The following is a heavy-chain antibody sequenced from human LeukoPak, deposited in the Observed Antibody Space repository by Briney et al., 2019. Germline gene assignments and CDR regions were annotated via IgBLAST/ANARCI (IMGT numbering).Heavy chain of an antibody. CDR3: ARKTDSGGQGDF. Sequence: GGSLRLSCAASGFTVSRNYMSWVRQAPGKGLECVSVIYSGGNTYYTDSVKGRFTISRDNSKNTLYLQMNSLRAEDTAVYYCARKTDSGGQGDFWGPGTLVTVSS. CDR1: GFTVSRNY. D-gene: IGHD3-22*01. CDR2: IYSGGNT. J-gene: IGHJ4*02. V-gene: IGHV3-66*01.